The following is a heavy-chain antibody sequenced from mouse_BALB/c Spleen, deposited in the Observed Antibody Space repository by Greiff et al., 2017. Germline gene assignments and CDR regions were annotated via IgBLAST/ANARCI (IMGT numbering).Heavy chain of an antibody. V-gene: IGHV3-5*02. J-gene: IGHJ1*01. Sequence: EVKLQESGPGLVKPSQTVSLTCTVTGISITTGNYRWSWIRQFPGNKLEWIGYIYYSGTITYNPSLTSRTTITRDTSKNQFFLEMNSLTAEDTATYYCARVQRAYWYFDVWGAGTTVTVSS. D-gene: IGHD3-1*01. CDR3: ARVQRAYWYFDV. CDR1: GISITTGNYR. CDR2: IYYSGTI.